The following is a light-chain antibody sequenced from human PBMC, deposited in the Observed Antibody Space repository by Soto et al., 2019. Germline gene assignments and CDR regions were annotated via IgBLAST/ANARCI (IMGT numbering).Light chain of an antibody. Sequence: QSVLTQPASVSGSLGQSITISCTGTSSDIGGYNYVSWYQQHPGKVPRLMIFEVYNRPSGVSNRFSGSKSANTASLTISWLQADDEADYYCSSFTSTSTQVFGVGTKVTVL. CDR1: SSDIGGYNY. V-gene: IGLV2-14*03. CDR2: EVY. CDR3: SSFTSTSTQV. J-gene: IGLJ3*02.